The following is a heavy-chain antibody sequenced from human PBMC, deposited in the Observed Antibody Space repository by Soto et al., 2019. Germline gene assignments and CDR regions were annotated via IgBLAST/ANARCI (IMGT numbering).Heavy chain of an antibody. CDR3: ARVSDYIWGSYRYVSRAIRAPGWFDP. V-gene: IGHV4-34*01. CDR1: GGSFSGYY. D-gene: IGHD3-16*02. J-gene: IGHJ5*02. CDR2: INHSGST. Sequence: SETLSLTCAVYGGSFSGYYWSWIRQPAGKGLEWIGEINHSGSTNYNPSLKSRVTISVDTSKNQFSLKLSSVTAADTAVYYCARVSDYIWGSYRYVSRAIRAPGWFDPWGQGTLVTVSS.